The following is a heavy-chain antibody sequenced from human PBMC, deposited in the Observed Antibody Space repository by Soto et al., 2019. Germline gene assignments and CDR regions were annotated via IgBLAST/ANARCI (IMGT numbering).Heavy chain of an antibody. V-gene: IGHV4-4*02. CDR3: ARFNSGNYYEAFDI. CDR2: IYHSGST. D-gene: IGHD1-26*01. Sequence: QVQLQESGPGLVKPSGTLSLTCAVSCGSISSSNWWSWVRQPPGKGLEWIGEIYHSGSTNYNPSLKRRVTISVDKSKNQFSLNLTSVTAADTAVYYCARFNSGNYYEAFDIWGQGTMVTVSS. CDR1: CGSISSSNW. J-gene: IGHJ3*02.